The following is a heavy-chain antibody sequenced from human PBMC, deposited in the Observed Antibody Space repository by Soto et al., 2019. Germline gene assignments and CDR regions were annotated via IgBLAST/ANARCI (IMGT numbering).Heavy chain of an antibody. V-gene: IGHV3-74*01. J-gene: IGHJ6*02. CDR2: INSDGSST. CDR1: GFTFSSYA. Sequence: PGGSLRLSCAASGFTFSSYAMRWVRQAPGKGLEKVSGINSDGSSTSYADSVKGRFTISRDNAKNTLYLQMNSLRAEDTAVYYCARVLAGPYSSSWTYYYYGMDVWGQGTTVTVSS. D-gene: IGHD6-13*01. CDR3: ARVLAGPYSSSWTYYYYGMDV.